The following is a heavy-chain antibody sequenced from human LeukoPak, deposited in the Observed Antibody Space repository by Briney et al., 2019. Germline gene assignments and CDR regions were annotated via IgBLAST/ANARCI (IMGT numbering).Heavy chain of an antibody. Sequence: SCKASGFTFSSYAMHWVRQAPGKGLEYISAISSNGGSTYYATSVKGRFTISRDNSKNTLYLQMGSLRAEDMAVYYCARVVSVAVAGPLDYWGQGTLVTVSS. V-gene: IGHV3-64*01. CDR3: ARVVSVAVAGPLDY. CDR2: ISSNGGST. CDR1: GFTFSSYA. D-gene: IGHD6-19*01. J-gene: IGHJ4*02.